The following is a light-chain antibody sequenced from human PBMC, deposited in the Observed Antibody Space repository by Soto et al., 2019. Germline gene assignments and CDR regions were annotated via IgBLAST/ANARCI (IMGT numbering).Light chain of an antibody. CDR3: AAWDDSLGEV. CDR2: KNN. J-gene: IGLJ1*01. CDR1: SSNIGNND. V-gene: IGLV1-47*01. Sequence: QAVVTQPPSASGTPGQRVTISCSGSSSNIGNNDVYWYQQFPGTAPKLVVYKNNQRPSGVPDRFSGSKSGTSASLALSGLRSEDEAYYYCAAWDDSLGEVFGTGTQLPVL.